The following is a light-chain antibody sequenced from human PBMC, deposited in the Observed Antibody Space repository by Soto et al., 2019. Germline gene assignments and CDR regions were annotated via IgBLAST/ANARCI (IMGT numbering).Light chain of an antibody. CDR2: DVS. V-gene: IGLV2-11*01. CDR1: SSDVGGYNY. Sequence: QSALTQPRSVSGSPGQSVTISCTGTSSDVGGYNYVSWYQQHPGKAPKLMIYDVSKRPSGVPDRFSGSKSGNTASLTISGLQAEDEADYYCCPYAGSYTYAVFGGGTQLTVL. J-gene: IGLJ7*01. CDR3: CPYAGSYTYAV.